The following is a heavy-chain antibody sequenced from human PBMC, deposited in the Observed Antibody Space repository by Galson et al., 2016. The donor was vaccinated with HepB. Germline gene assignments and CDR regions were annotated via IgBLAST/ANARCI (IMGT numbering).Heavy chain of an antibody. V-gene: IGHV6-1*01. CDR2: TFYRSKWYY. CDR3: ARGGLVRGAHGGSFDS. J-gene: IGHJ4*01. D-gene: IGHD3-10*01. CDR1: GDSVSSTSAG. Sequence: CAISGDSVSSTSAGWSWVSQSPSRGLEWLGRTFYRSKWYYDYARAVRSRITIYPDTSKNQFSLQLISVTPEGPAEYYCARGGLVRGAHGGSFDSWGQGTLVTVSS.